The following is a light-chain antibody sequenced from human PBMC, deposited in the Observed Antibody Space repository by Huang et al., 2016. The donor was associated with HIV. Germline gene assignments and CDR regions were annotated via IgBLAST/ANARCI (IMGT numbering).Light chain of an antibody. CDR2: DAS. V-gene: IGKV1-33*01. J-gene: IGKJ2*01. Sequence: DIQMTQSPSSLSASVGDRVTITCQASQDITNFLNWYQEKPGKAPKLLIYDASNLETGVPSKFSGGGSGTYFTLTISSLQPEDCATYYCQQYNNLPYTFGQGTKLEIK. CDR3: QQYNNLPYT. CDR1: QDITNF.